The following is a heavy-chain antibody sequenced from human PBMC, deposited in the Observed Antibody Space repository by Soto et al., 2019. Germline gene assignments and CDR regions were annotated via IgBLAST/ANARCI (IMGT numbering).Heavy chain of an antibody. CDR3: ATIGIVGATSVDY. V-gene: IGHV4-61*01. D-gene: IGHD1-26*01. J-gene: IGHJ4*02. CDR1: GGSVTSRSYY. CDR2: ISTSGST. Sequence: PSETLSLTCTVSGGSVTSRSYYWSWIRQPPGKGLEWVAYISTSGSTSYNPSLKSRVTISLDTSKNQFSLKVSSVTAADTAVYYCATIGIVGATSVDYWGQGTLVTVSS.